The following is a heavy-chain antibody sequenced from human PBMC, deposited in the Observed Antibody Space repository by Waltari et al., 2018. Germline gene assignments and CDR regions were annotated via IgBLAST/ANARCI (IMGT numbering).Heavy chain of an antibody. D-gene: IGHD2-2*01. CDR2: IKYDGSAT. V-gene: IGHV3-7*03. Sequence: EVQLMEYGGGLVQPGGSLRLACAATGFNFAAYWRTWVRLAPGKGLEWVANIKYDGSATYHADSVNGRFAISRDNAHNSLYLQMNSVIADDTAIYFCARGSTGYVRVWDSWGQGTMVTVSS. CDR3: ARGSTGYVRVWDS. CDR1: GFNFAAYW. J-gene: IGHJ4*02.